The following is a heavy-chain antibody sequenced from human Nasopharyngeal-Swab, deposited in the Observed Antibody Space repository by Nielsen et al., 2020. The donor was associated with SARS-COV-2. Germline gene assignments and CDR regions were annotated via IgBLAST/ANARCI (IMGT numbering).Heavy chain of an antibody. CDR2: IRGKPYGGAP. V-gene: IGHV3-49*01. CDR3: ARSVGSYYGKGAFDI. J-gene: IGHJ3*02. Sequence: GESLKISCTTSGFTFGDYAMSWFRQAPGKGLEWVGFIRGKPYGGAPEYAASVKGRFTISRDGAESIAYLQMNSLETEDTGLYYCARSVGSYYGKGAFDIWGQGTMVTVSS. D-gene: IGHD1-26*01. CDR1: GFTFGDYA.